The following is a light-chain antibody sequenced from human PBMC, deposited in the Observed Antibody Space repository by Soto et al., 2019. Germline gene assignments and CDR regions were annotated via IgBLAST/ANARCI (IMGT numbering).Light chain of an antibody. CDR3: QQYGSSPFT. CDR2: GAS. J-gene: IGKJ3*01. CDR1: QSVSSSY. Sequence: EIVLTQSPGTLSLSPGEKATLSCRASQSVSSSYLAWYQQKLGQAPRLLIYGASRRATGIPDRFSGSGSGTDFTLTISRLTPEDFAVYYCQQYGSSPFTFGPGTKVDIK. V-gene: IGKV3-20*01.